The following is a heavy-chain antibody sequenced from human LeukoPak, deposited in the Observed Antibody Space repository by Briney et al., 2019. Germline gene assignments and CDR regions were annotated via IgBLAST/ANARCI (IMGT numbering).Heavy chain of an antibody. CDR1: GYTFTGYY. Sequence: GASVKVSCKXSGYTFTGYYMHWVRQAPGQGLEWMGWINPNSGGTNYAQKFQGRVTMTRDTSISTAYMELSRLRSDDTAVYYCARSSFGVVPSGPWGQGTLVTVSS. J-gene: IGHJ5*02. D-gene: IGHD2-2*01. CDR2: INPNSGGT. CDR3: ARSSFGVVPSGP. V-gene: IGHV1-2*02.